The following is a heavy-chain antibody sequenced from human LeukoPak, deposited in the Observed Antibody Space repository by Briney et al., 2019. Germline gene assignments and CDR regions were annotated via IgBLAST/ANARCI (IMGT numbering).Heavy chain of an antibody. CDR2: IYSGGST. CDR1: GFTVSSNY. CDR3: ARGPSMDPFDY. J-gene: IGHJ4*02. Sequence: TGGSLRLSSAASGFTVSSNYMSWVRQAPGKGLEWVSVIYSGGSTYYADSVKGRFTISRDNSKNTLYLQMNSLRAEDTAVYYCARGPSMDPFDYWGQGTLVTVSS. D-gene: IGHD2/OR15-2a*01. V-gene: IGHV3-53*01.